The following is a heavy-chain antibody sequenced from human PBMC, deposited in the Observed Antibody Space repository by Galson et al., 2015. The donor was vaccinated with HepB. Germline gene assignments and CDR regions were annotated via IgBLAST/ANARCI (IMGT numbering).Heavy chain of an antibody. D-gene: IGHD6-19*01. Sequence: SVKVSCKASGYSFSNYGMTWVRQAPGQGLEWMGWINVYNGNTKYAQKFQGRVTMTTDTSTSTVYMELRSLRSDDTAVYYCARESVPGPWGDYWGQGTLVTVSS. CDR3: ARESVPGPWGDY. CDR2: INVYNGNT. J-gene: IGHJ4*02. V-gene: IGHV1-18*01. CDR1: GYSFSNYG.